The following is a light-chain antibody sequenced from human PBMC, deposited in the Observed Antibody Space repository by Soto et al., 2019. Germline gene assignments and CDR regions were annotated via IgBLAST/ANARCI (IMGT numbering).Light chain of an antibody. CDR2: DTS. Sequence: EIVFTQSPATLSVSPGERATLSCRASQSVNKHLAWYKHRPGQAPRLLIYDTSYRAAGIPARFSGSGTGTDFTLAISRLEPEDFAVYYYQQYGTSPWKFGQGTK. CDR3: QQYGTSPWK. V-gene: IGKV3-20*01. J-gene: IGKJ1*01. CDR1: QSVNKH.